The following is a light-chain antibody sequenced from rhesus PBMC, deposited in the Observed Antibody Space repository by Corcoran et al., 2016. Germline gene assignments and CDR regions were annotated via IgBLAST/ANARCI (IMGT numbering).Light chain of an antibody. J-gene: IGKJ2*01. CDR1: QNISSY. CDR2: SAS. Sequence: DIQMTQSPSSLSASVGDRGTITCRASQNISSYLAWYQQKPGKVPKLLNYSASSWESGVPSRFRGSGSGTEFTLTISSLQPEDFATYYCQQPNSHPYSFGQGTKVEIK. V-gene: IGKV1-44*02. CDR3: QQPNSHPYS.